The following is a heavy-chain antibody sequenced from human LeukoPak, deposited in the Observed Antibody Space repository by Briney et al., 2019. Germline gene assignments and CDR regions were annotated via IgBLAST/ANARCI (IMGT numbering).Heavy chain of an antibody. CDR3: AKDGSYWYFDL. D-gene: IGHD3-10*01. CDR1: GFTFGTYA. CDR2: ISSSGGST. J-gene: IGHJ2*01. V-gene: IGHV3-23*01. Sequence: GGSLRLSCAASGFTFGTYAMNWVRQAPGKGLEWVSGISSSGGSTYYADSVKGRFTISRDNSKNTLYLQMNSLRAEDTAVYYCAKDGSYWYFDLWGRGALVSVSS.